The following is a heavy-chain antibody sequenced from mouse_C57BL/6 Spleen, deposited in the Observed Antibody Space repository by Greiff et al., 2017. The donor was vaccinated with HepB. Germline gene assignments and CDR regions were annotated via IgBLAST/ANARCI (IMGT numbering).Heavy chain of an antibody. V-gene: IGHV3-6*01. CDR1: GYSITSGYY. J-gene: IGHJ3*01. Sequence: EVQLQQSGPGLVKPSQSLSLTCSVTGYSITSGYYWNWIRQFPGNKLEWMGYISYDGSNNYNPSLKNRISITRDTSKNQFFLKLNSVTTEDTATYYCARDDYDGGDWFAYWGQGTLVTVSA. CDR3: ARDDYDGGDWFAY. CDR2: ISYDGSN. D-gene: IGHD2-4*01.